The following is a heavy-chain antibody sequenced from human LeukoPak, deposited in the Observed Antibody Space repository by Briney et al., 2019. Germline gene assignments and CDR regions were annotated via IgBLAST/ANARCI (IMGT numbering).Heavy chain of an antibody. Sequence: GGSLRLSCAASGFTFSSYWIHWVRQVPGKGLVWVSRIDYDGSITNYADSVKGRFTVSRDNARNTLYLQMNSLRVDDTAVYYCVKDLGGNYDYWGQGTLVTVSS. V-gene: IGHV3-74*01. D-gene: IGHD1-7*01. CDR3: VKDLGGNYDY. CDR1: GFTFSSYW. J-gene: IGHJ4*02. CDR2: IDYDGSIT.